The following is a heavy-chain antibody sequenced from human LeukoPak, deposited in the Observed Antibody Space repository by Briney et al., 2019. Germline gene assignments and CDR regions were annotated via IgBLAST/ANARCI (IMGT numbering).Heavy chain of an antibody. D-gene: IGHD3-10*01. Sequence: NPGGSLRLSCAASGFTFSSYSMNWVRQAPGKGLEWVSSISSSGYIYYADSVKGRFTISRDNAKNSLYLQMNSLRAEDTAVYYCAKDASSPFTMVRGVMTAFDIWGQGTMVTVSS. V-gene: IGHV3-21*04. CDR2: ISSSGYI. CDR1: GFTFSSYS. CDR3: AKDASSPFTMVRGVMTAFDI. J-gene: IGHJ3*02.